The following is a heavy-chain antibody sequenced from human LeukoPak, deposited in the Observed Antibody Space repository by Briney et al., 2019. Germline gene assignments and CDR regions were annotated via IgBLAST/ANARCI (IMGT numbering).Heavy chain of an antibody. J-gene: IGHJ4*02. D-gene: IGHD3-22*01. CDR1: GFTFSSYW. CDR2: IKSKTDGGTT. Sequence: GGSLRLSCAASGFTFSSYWMSWVRQAPGKGLEWVGRIKSKTDGGTTDYAAPVKGRFTISRDDSKNTLYLQMNSLKTEDTAVYYCTTDPNYYDSSGYYYSILYFDYWGQGTLVTVSS. V-gene: IGHV3-15*01. CDR3: TTDPNYYDSSGYYYSILYFDY.